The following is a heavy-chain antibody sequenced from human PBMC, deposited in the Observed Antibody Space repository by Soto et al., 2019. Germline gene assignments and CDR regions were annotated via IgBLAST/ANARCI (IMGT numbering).Heavy chain of an antibody. CDR1: GDSVSSNSAA. V-gene: IGHV6-1*01. CDR3: ARAWQNEPTYYDFWSYAFDI. D-gene: IGHD3-3*01. Sequence: KQSQTLSLTCAISGDSVSSNSAAWNWIRQSPSRGLEWLGRTYYRSKWYNDYAVSVKSRITINPDTSKNQFSLQLNSVTPEDTAVYYCARAWQNEPTYYDFWSYAFDIWGQGTMVTVSS. CDR2: TYYRSKWYN. J-gene: IGHJ3*02.